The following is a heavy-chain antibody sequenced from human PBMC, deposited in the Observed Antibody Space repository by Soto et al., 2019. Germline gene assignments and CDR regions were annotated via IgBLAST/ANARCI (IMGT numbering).Heavy chain of an antibody. CDR3: ATESIVVVPAPFDY. CDR2: FDPEDGET. Sequence: GASVKVSCKVSGYTLTELSMHWVRQAPGKGLEWMGGFDPEDGETIYAQKFQGRVTMTEDTSTDTAYMELSSLRSEDTAVYYCATESIVVVPAPFDYWGQGTLVTAPQ. D-gene: IGHD2-2*01. V-gene: IGHV1-24*01. CDR1: GYTLTELS. J-gene: IGHJ4*02.